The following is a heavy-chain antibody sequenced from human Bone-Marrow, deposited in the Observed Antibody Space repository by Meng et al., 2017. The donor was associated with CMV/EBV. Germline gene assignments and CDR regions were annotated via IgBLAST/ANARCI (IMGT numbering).Heavy chain of an antibody. CDR3: ARFPPLYSSSSGRVY. D-gene: IGHD6-6*01. J-gene: IGHJ1*01. CDR2: MNPNSGDT. V-gene: IGHV1-8*01. CDR1: GYTFTSYD. Sequence: ASVNVSCKASGYTFTSYDINWVRQATGQGLEWMGWMNPNSGDTGYAQNFQGRVTMTRNTSISTAYMEPSRLRSDDTAVYYCARFPPLYSSSSGRVYWGQGALVPVSS.